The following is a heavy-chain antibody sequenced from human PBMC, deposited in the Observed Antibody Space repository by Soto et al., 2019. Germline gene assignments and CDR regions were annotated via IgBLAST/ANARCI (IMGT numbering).Heavy chain of an antibody. D-gene: IGHD3-3*01. CDR1: GYTFTSYD. CDR3: ARGIRPYDFWSGYYGRYYYYYMDV. J-gene: IGHJ6*03. Sequence: QVPLVQSGAEVKKPGASVKVSCKASGYTFTSYDINWVRQATGQGLEWMGWMNPNSGNTGYAQKFQGRVTMTRTTSISTAYMELRSLRSEDTAVYYCARGIRPYDFWSGYYGRYYYYYMDVWGKGTTVTVSS. V-gene: IGHV1-8*01. CDR2: MNPNSGNT.